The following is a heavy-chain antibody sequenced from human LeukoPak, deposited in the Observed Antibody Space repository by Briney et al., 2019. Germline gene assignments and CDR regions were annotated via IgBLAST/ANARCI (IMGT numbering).Heavy chain of an antibody. CDR3: ARDGKPPPLYYDFWSGYHGQYYFDY. V-gene: IGHV1-8*01. CDR2: MNPNSGNT. J-gene: IGHJ4*02. D-gene: IGHD3-3*01. CDR1: GYTFTSSD. Sequence: ASVKVSCKASGYTFTSSDIHWVRQAPGQGLEWMGWMNPNSGNTGYLQKFQGRVTITRDTSASTAYMELSSLRSEDTAVYYCARDGKPPPLYYDFWSGYHGQYYFDYWGQGTLVTVSS.